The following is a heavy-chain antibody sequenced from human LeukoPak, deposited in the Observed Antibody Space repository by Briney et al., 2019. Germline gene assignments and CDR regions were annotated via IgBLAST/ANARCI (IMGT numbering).Heavy chain of an antibody. CDR3: ASGTTVTAQRWYYFDY. CDR1: GFTVSSNY. CDR2: IYSGGST. Sequence: GGSLRLSCAASGFTVSSNYMSWVRQAPGKGLEWVSVIYSGGSTYYADPVKGRFTISRDNSKNTLYLQMNSLRAEDTAVYYCASGTTVTAQRWYYFDYWGQGTLVTVPS. J-gene: IGHJ4*02. D-gene: IGHD4-17*01. V-gene: IGHV3-66*01.